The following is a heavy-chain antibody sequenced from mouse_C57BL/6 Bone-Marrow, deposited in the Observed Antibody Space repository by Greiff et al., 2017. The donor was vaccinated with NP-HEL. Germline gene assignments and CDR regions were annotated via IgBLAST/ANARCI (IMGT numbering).Heavy chain of an antibody. Sequence: QVQLQQSGAELVRPGASVKLSCKASGYTFTDYYINWVKQRPGQGLEWIARIYPGSGNTYYNEKFKGKATLNAEKSSSTAYMQLSSLTSEDSAVYFCARSLDVGYAMDYWGQGTSVTGSS. CDR2: IYPGSGNT. CDR3: ARSLDVGYAMDY. D-gene: IGHD3-3*01. J-gene: IGHJ4*01. CDR1: GYTFTDYY. V-gene: IGHV1-76*01.